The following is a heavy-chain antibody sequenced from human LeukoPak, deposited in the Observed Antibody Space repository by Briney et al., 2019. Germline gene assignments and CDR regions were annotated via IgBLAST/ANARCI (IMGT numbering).Heavy chain of an antibody. D-gene: IGHD3-22*01. CDR3: ARATNDSSGYYYYYYYGMDV. V-gene: IGHV1-69*13. Sequence: SVKVSCKASGGTFSSYAISWVRQAPGQGLEWMGGIIPVFGTANYAQKFQGRVTITADESTSTAYMELSSLRSEDTAVYYCARATNDSSGYYYYYYYGMDVWGQGTTVTVSS. CDR1: GGTFSSYA. J-gene: IGHJ6*02. CDR2: IIPVFGTA.